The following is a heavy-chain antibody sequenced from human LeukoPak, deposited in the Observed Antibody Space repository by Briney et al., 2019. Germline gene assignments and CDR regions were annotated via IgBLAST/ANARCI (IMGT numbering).Heavy chain of an antibody. CDR3: ASSSYGSGVRDY. J-gene: IGHJ4*02. D-gene: IGHD3-10*01. CDR1: GFTLNTYA. CDR2: ISSSGSGGNT. Sequence: GGSLRLSCAASGFTLNTYAMSWARQAPGKGLEWVSGISSSGSGGNTYYADSVKGRFTISRDNAKNSLYLQMNSLRAEDTAVYYCASSSYGSGVRDYWGQGTLVTVSS. V-gene: IGHV3-23*01.